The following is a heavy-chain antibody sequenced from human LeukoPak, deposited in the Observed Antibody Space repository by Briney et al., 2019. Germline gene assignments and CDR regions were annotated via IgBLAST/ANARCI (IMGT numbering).Heavy chain of an antibody. J-gene: IGHJ6*03. V-gene: IGHV3-30*02. CDR1: GFTFSSYG. Sequence: GGSLRLSCAASGFTFSSYGMHWVRQAPGKGLEWVAFIRYDGSNKYYADSVKGRFAISRDNSKNTLYLQMNSRRAEDTAVYYCAKDRGYCTSASCYYYYMDVWGKGTTVTVSS. CDR2: IRYDGSNK. CDR3: AKDRGYCTSASCYYYYMDV. D-gene: IGHD2-2*01.